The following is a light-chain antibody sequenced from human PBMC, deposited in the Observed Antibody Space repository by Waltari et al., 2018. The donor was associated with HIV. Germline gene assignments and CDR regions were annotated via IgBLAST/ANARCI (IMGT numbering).Light chain of an antibody. J-gene: IGKJ2*01. CDR2: GAS. Sequence: EILMTQSPLTLSVSPGNTASLSCRASRSLSGHLAWYQQKPGQAPRLLISGASSRDTDIPARFSGTWSGTDYTLTISNLQSEDSAVYYCQQYINPPYTFGQGTKVEVK. CDR1: RSLSGH. V-gene: IGKV3-15*01. CDR3: QQYINPPYT.